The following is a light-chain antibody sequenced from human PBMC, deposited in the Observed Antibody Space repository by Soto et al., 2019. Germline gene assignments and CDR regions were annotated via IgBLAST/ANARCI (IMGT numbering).Light chain of an antibody. CDR3: QQYASAPFS. Sequence: EVVMTQSPATLSVSPGERATLSCRASQSVSSSYLAWYQQKPGQAPRLLIYGASSRATGIPDRFSGSASETDFTLTINRLEPEDSAVYYCQQYASAPFSLGPGTKVDIK. CDR1: QSVSSSY. CDR2: GAS. V-gene: IGKV3-20*01. J-gene: IGKJ3*01.